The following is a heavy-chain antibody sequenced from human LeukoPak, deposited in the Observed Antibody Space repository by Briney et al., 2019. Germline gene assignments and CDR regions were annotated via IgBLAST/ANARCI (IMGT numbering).Heavy chain of an antibody. CDR1: GGSISSSSYY. V-gene: IGHV4-39*07. D-gene: IGHD6-13*01. CDR3: ACTLGQLVLGY. Sequence: SETLSLTCTVSGGSISSSSYYWGWIRQPPGKGVEWIGSIYYSGSTYYNPSLKSRVTISVDTSKNQFSLKLSSVTAADTAVYYCACTLGQLVLGYWGQGTLVTVSS. CDR2: IYYSGST. J-gene: IGHJ4*02.